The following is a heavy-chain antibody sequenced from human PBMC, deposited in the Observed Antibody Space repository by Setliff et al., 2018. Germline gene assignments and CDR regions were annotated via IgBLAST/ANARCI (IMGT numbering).Heavy chain of an antibody. CDR3: ARGQLAKLGYYFDY. CDR1: GGTFSDYY. CDR2: IKHTGST. V-gene: IGHV4-34*01. D-gene: IGHD7-27*01. Sequence: ETLSLTCAASGGTFSDYYWTWIRQHPEKGLEWIGEIKHTGSTNYNPSLKSRVSVSVDTSKNQFSLKLSSVTAADTAVYYCARGQLAKLGYYFDYWGQGTLVTVSS. J-gene: IGHJ4*02.